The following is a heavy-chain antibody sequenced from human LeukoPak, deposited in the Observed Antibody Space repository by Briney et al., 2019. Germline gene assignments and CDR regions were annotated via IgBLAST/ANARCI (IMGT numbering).Heavy chain of an antibody. CDR2: ISSSSRYI. J-gene: IGHJ5*02. Sequence: GGSLRLSCGASGFTFDSYSMNWFCQAPGKGLDWVSSISSSSRYIFYADSVKGRFTISRDNAKNSLYLHMNSLRAEDTAVYYCARDSRHHRFLYWDWFDPWGQGTLVTVSS. CDR3: ARDSRHHRFLYWDWFDP. V-gene: IGHV3-21*06. D-gene: IGHD2/OR15-2a*01. CDR1: GFTFDSYS.